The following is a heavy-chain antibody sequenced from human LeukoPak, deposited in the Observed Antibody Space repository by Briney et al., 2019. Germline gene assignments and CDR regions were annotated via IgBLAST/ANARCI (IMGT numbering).Heavy chain of an antibody. V-gene: IGHV1-2*02. D-gene: IGHD1-26*01. CDR1: GYTFTGYY. CDR2: INPNSGGT. J-gene: IGHJ3*02. Sequence: GASVKVSCKASGYTFTGYYMHWVRQAPGQGLEWMGWINPNSGGTNYAQKFQGRVTMTRDTSISTAYMELSRLRSDGTAVYYCARVEYSGSSDAFDIWGQGTMVTVSS. CDR3: ARVEYSGSSDAFDI.